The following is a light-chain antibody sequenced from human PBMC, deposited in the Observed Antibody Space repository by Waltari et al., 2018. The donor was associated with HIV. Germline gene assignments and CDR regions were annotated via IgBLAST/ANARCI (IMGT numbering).Light chain of an antibody. Sequence: QSPLTQTPSMSGAPGQRVNISCSGGPSNLGSNSFHWYRQPPGTAPKLLLYSTDPRPSIVPVRFSGSKSATSAFLVISGLQSDDEADYYCATWDDTMSVVFGGGTRLTVL. V-gene: IGLV1-44*01. CDR2: STD. CDR3: ATWDDTMSVV. CDR1: PSNLGSNS. J-gene: IGLJ2*01.